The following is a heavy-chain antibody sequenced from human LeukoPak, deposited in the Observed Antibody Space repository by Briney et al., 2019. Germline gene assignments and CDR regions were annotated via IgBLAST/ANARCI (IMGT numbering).Heavy chain of an antibody. V-gene: IGHV1-2*02. CDR1: GYTFSSYG. CDR3: ARAQTVDYYDSSGYHVDAFDI. J-gene: IGHJ3*02. D-gene: IGHD3-22*01. Sequence: GASVNVSCKASGYTFSSYGISWVRQAPGQGLEWMGWINPNSGGTNYAQKFQGRVTMTRDTSISTAYMELSRLRSDDTAVYYCARAQTVDYYDSSGYHVDAFDIWGQGTMVTVSS. CDR2: INPNSGGT.